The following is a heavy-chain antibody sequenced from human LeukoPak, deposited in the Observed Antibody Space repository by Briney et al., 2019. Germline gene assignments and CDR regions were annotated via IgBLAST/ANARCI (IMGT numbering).Heavy chain of an antibody. Sequence: PSETLSLTCTVSGGSISSYYWSWIRQPPGKGLGWIGYIYYSGSTNYNPSLKSRVTISVDTSKNQFSLKLSSVTAADTAVYYCARDQRAQWLPQREGYYYYGMDVWGQGTTVTVSS. J-gene: IGHJ6*02. D-gene: IGHD5-12*01. CDR2: IYYSGST. CDR3: ARDQRAQWLPQREGYYYYGMDV. V-gene: IGHV4-59*01. CDR1: GGSISSYY.